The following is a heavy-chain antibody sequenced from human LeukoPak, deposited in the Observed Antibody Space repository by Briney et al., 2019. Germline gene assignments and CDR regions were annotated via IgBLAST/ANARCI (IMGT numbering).Heavy chain of an antibody. J-gene: IGHJ4*02. D-gene: IGHD3-16*01. CDR2: INPNSGDT. Sequence: ASVKVSCKASGYTFTGYYIHWVRQAPGQGLEWMGWINPNSGDTNIAQKFQGRVTMTWETSTSTTYMDLNNLRSDDTAVYFCARGLGAAAGFDYWGQGTLVTVSS. CDR3: ARGLGAAAGFDY. V-gene: IGHV1-2*02. CDR1: GYTFTGYY.